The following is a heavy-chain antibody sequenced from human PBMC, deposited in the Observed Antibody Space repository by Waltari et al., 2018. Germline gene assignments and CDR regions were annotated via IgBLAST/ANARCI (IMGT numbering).Heavy chain of an antibody. CDR1: GYTFTGYY. CDR2: INPKTGDT. V-gene: IGHV1-2*02. J-gene: IGHJ6*03. CDR3: ASLSGTYSSDFYYYMDV. Sequence: QVQLVQSGAEVKKPGASVKVSCQASGYTFTGYYMQWVRQAPGQGLEWMGWINPKTGDTNYAQIFQGRVTMTRETSIRTAYMELSRLRSDDTAVYYCASLSGTYSSDFYYYMDVWGKGTTVTVSS. D-gene: IGHD1-26*01.